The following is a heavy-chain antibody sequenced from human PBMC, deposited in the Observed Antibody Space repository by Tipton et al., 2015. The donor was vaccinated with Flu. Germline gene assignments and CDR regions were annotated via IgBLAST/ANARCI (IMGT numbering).Heavy chain of an antibody. CDR3: ARDVGSGWTN. J-gene: IGHJ4*02. V-gene: IGHV4-38-2*02. CDR1: GYFINSGYF. D-gene: IGHD6-19*01. CDR2: IYHSGST. Sequence: TLSLTCAVSGYFINSGYFWGWVRQPPGKGLEWIGSIYHSGSTHYNPSFNTRVTISRDTSKNQFSLKLSSVTAADTAVYYCARDVGSGWTNWGQGALVTVSS.